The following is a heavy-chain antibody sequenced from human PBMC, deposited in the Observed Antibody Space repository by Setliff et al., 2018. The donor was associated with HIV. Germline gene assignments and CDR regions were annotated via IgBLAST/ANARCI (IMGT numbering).Heavy chain of an antibody. D-gene: IGHD6-13*01. CDR3: ARHIPSYSSSWYYFDY. CDR2: SITVGAP. J-gene: IGHJ4*02. V-gene: IGHV4-59*08. Sequence: SETRPSPALSLVAPSVVTTGAGSGSPQGRDWSGLGISITVGAPTTTPSLNSRVTISVDTSKNQFSLKLYSVTAADTAVYYCARHIPSYSSSWYYFDYWGQGALVTVSS. CDR1: VAPSVVTT.